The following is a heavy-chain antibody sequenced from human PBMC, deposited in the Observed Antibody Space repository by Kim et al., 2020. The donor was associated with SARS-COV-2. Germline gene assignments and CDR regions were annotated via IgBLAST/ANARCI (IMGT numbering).Heavy chain of an antibody. Sequence: SETLSLTCTVSGGSISSGGYYWSWIRQHPGKGLEWIGYIYYSGSTYYNPSLKSRVTISVDTSKNQCSLKLSSVTAADTAVYYCARGRGSTTGIAAAILPDVWGQGTTVTVSS. CDR1: GGSISSGGYY. J-gene: IGHJ6*02. V-gene: IGHV4-31*03. CDR2: IYYSGST. D-gene: IGHD6-13*01. CDR3: ARGRGSTTGIAAAILPDV.